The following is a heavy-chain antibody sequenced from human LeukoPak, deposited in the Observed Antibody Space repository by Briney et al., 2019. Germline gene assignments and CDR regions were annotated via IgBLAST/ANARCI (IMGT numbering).Heavy chain of an antibody. Sequence: PSETLSLTCTVSGGSITSHYWSWIRQPPGKGLEWIGYVYYSGTTNYNPSLKSRVTISVDTSKNQFSLKLSSVTAADTAVYYCARGGYSSGWDLDYWGQGTLVTVSS. D-gene: IGHD6-19*01. CDR3: ARGGYSSGWDLDY. J-gene: IGHJ4*02. CDR1: GGSITSHY. CDR2: VYYSGTT. V-gene: IGHV4-59*11.